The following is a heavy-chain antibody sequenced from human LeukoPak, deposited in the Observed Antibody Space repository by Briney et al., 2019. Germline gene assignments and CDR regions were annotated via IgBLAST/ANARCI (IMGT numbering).Heavy chain of an antibody. CDR1: GGSISSSSYY. Sequence: SETLSLTCAVSGGSISSSSYYWDWIRQPPGKGLEWIASIYYSGSIYYNPSLKSRVTISVDTSKNQFSLKLSSVTAADTAVYYCARDPYSGSYGPYYYYYMDVWGEGTTVTISS. CDR3: ARDPYSGSYGPYYYYYMDV. V-gene: IGHV4-39*07. D-gene: IGHD1-26*01. CDR2: IYYSGSI. J-gene: IGHJ6*03.